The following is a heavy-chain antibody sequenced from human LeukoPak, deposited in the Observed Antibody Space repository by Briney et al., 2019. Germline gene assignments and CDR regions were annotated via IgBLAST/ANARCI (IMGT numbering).Heavy chain of an antibody. CDR2: IKSKTDGGTT. CDR1: GFTFSNAW. Sequence: GGSLRLSCAASGFTFSNAWMSWVRQAPGKGLEWVGGIKSKTDGGTTDYAAPVTGRFAISRDDSKNTLYLQMNSLKTEDTAVYYCTTATKSGTYSRGYWGQGTLVTVSS. D-gene: IGHD1-26*01. CDR3: TTATKSGTYSRGY. J-gene: IGHJ4*02. V-gene: IGHV3-15*01.